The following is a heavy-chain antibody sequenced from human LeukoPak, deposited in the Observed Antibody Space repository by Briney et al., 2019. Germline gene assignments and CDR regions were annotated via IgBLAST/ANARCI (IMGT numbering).Heavy chain of an antibody. D-gene: IGHD6-19*01. J-gene: IGHJ6*02. Sequence: ASETLSLTCTVSGGSISSSSYYWGWIRQPPGKGLEWIGSIYYSGSTYYNPSLKSRITISVDTSENRFSLKLSSVTAADTAVYYCARDRKQWLVPYYYYYGMDVWGQGTTVTVSS. V-gene: IGHV4-39*07. CDR3: ARDRKQWLVPYYYYYGMDV. CDR1: GGSISSSSYY. CDR2: IYYSGST.